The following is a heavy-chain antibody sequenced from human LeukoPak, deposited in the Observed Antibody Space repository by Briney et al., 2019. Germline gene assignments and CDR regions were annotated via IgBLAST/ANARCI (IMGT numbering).Heavy chain of an antibody. J-gene: IGHJ4*02. V-gene: IGHV4-61*02. D-gene: IGHD3-22*01. CDR3: ARGGQGSSGYYYDY. CDR1: GGSISSGSYY. Sequence: PSETLSLTCTVSGGSISSGSYYWSWIRQPAGKRLEWIGRIYTSGSTNYNPSLRSRVTISIDTSKNQFSLRLSSVTAADTAVYYCARGGQGSSGYYYDYWGQGTLVTVSS. CDR2: IYTSGST.